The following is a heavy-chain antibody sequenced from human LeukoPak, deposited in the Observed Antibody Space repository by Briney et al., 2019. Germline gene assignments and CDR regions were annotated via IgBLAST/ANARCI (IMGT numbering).Heavy chain of an antibody. CDR2: ISSSSTHI. Sequence: GGSLRLSCAASGFTLSSYSMNWVRQAPGKGLEWVSYISSSSTHIYYADSVKGRFTISRDNARHSLYLQMNSLRAEDTAIYYCARSEHSSSSFDYWGQGTLVTVSS. CDR3: ARSEHSSSSFDY. J-gene: IGHJ4*02. D-gene: IGHD6-6*01. V-gene: IGHV3-21*01. CDR1: GFTLSSYS.